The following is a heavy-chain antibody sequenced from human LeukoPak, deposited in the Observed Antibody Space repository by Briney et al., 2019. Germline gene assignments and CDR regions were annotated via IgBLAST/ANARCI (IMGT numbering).Heavy chain of an antibody. CDR3: TRQSPQRSSWCDP. V-gene: IGHV4-39*07. CDR1: GSSVSSRNYV. J-gene: IGHJ5*02. D-gene: IGHD6-13*01. CDR2: IYYSGST. Sequence: SETLSLTCTFAGSSVSSRNYVWGGIRQPPEKKLEWIGSIYYSGSTYYNPSLKSRVTISVDTSKNQFSLKLSSVTAADTAVYYCTRQSPQRSSWCDPWGQGSLVTVS.